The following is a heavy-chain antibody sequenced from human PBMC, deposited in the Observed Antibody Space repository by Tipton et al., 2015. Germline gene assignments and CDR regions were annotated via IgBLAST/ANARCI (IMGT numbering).Heavy chain of an antibody. J-gene: IGHJ4*02. V-gene: IGHV3-7*01. CDR1: GFTFSNYW. Sequence: SLRLSCTASGFTFSNYWMTWVRQAPGKGLEWVANIKPDGTESYYVDSVKGRFTFPRDNAKNSLYLQMDSLRAEDTAVYYCVRDWGYNKYYLWGQGTLVNVSS. CDR2: IKPDGTES. D-gene: IGHD5-12*01. CDR3: VRDWGYNKYYL.